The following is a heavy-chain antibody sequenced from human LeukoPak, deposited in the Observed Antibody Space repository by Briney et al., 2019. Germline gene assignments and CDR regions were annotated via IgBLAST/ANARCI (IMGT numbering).Heavy chain of an antibody. CDR1: GFTFSSYS. D-gene: IGHD2-15*01. Sequence: GGSLRLSCAASGFTFSSYSMNWVRQAPGKGLEWVSTISSGGGSTYYADSVKGRFTISRDDSKNTLHLQLNSLRVEDTASYYCAKDYCSGGACYFFDYWGQGTLVTVSS. J-gene: IGHJ4*02. CDR3: AKDYCSGGACYFFDY. V-gene: IGHV3-23*01. CDR2: ISSGGGST.